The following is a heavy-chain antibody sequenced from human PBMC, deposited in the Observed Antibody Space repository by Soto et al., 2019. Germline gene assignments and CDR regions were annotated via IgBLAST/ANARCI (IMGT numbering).Heavy chain of an antibody. V-gene: IGHV4-39*01. D-gene: IGHD1-26*01. CDR3: ARWAPPWEGRVAFDI. CDR2: IYYSGST. CDR1: GGSISSSSYY. Sequence: QLQLQESGPGLVKPSETLSLTCTVSGGSISSSSYYWGWIRQPPGKGLEWIGSIYYSGSTYYNPSLKSRVTISVDTSKNQFSLKLSSVTAADTAVYYCARWAPPWEGRVAFDIWGQGTMVTVSS. J-gene: IGHJ3*02.